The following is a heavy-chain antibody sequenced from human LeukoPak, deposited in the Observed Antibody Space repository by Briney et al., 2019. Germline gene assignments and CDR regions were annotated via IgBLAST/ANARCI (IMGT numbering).Heavy chain of an antibody. CDR3: ARGKLVPLQAYYYYGMDV. CDR2: ISYDGSNK. Sequence: GRSLRLSCAASGFTFSSYAMHWVRQAPGKGLEWVAVISYDGSNKYYADSVKGRFTISRDNSKNTLYLQMNSLRAEDTAVYYCARGKLVPLQAYYYYGMDVWGQGTTVTVSS. J-gene: IGHJ6*02. V-gene: IGHV3-30-3*01. D-gene: IGHD3-9*01. CDR1: GFTFSSYA.